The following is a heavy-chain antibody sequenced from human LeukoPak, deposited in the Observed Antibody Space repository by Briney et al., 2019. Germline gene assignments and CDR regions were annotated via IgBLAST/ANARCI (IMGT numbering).Heavy chain of an antibody. Sequence: GGSLRLSCAASGFTFSSYWMNWVRQAPGKGLEWVANIKEDGSEINYIDSVKGRFTISRDNAKNLLYLQMNSLRAEDTAVYYCATDRGWLQFDYWGQGTLVTVSS. CDR3: ATDRGWLQFDY. CDR2: IKEDGSEI. V-gene: IGHV3-7*01. CDR1: GFTFSSYW. D-gene: IGHD5-24*01. J-gene: IGHJ4*02.